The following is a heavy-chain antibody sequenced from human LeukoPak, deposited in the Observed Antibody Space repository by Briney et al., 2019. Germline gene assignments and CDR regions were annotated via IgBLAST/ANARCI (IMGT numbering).Heavy chain of an antibody. CDR1: GGSISSYY. CDR2: IYTSGST. V-gene: IGHV4-4*07. Sequence: SETLSLTCTASGGSISSYYWNWIRQPAGKGLEWIGRIYTSGSTNYTPSLKSRVTMSVDTSKNQFSLRLSSVTAADTAVYYCARDYYGSGSYWFDPWGQGTLVTVSS. CDR3: ARDYYGSGSYWFDP. J-gene: IGHJ5*02. D-gene: IGHD3-10*01.